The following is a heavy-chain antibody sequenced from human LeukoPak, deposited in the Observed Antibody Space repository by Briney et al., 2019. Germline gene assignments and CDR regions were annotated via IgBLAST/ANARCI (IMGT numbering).Heavy chain of an antibody. J-gene: IGHJ4*02. CDR2: INSDGRST. CDR1: GFTFSSYW. V-gene: IGHV3-74*01. CDR3: ARDSTNLIDY. D-gene: IGHD1-1*01. Sequence: GGSLRLSCAASGFTFSSYWMHWVRQAPGKGLVWVSHINSDGRSTSYADSVKGRFTISRDSAKNTLYLQMNSLRAEDTAVYYCARDSTNLIDYWGQGTLVTVSS.